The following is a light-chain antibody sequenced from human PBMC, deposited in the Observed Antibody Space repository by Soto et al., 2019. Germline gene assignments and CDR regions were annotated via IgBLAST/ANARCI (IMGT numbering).Light chain of an antibody. CDR3: VLYMGSGYWV. CDR1: SGSVSTSHY. J-gene: IGLJ3*02. Sequence: QAVVTQEPSFSVSPGTTVTLTCGLSSGSVSTSHYPNWYRQTPGQAPRPLIYFTSIRSSGAPGRFSGSILGNKAALTITGAQADDESDYYCVLYMGSGYWVFGGGTKLTVL. CDR2: FTS. V-gene: IGLV8-61*01.